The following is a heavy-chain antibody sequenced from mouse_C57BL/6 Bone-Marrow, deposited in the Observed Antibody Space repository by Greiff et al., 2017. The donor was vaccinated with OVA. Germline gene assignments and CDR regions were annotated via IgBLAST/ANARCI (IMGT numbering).Heavy chain of an antibody. J-gene: IGHJ1*03. Sequence: VQLQQSGAELARPGASVTLSCKASGYTFTDYEMHWVKQTPVHGLEWIGAIDPETGGTAYNQKFKGKAILTADKSSSTAYMELRSLTSEDSAVYYCTRWGYYGSSPYWYFDVWGTGTTVTVSS. CDR3: TRWGYYGSSPYWYFDV. D-gene: IGHD1-1*01. CDR2: IDPETGGT. CDR1: GYTFTDYE. V-gene: IGHV1-15*01.